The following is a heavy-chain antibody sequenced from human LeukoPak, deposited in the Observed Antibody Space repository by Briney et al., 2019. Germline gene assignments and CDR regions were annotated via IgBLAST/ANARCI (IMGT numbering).Heavy chain of an antibody. D-gene: IGHD3-9*01. CDR1: GYTFTNYA. CDR3: AAGDILTGYSPMSAFDI. V-gene: IGHV1-3*02. Sequence: ASVKVSCKASGYTFTNYAMHWVRQAPGQRLEWMGWSNAGNANTKYSQEFQGRVTITRDTSASTAYMELSSLRSEDTAVYYCAAGDILTGYSPMSAFDIWGQGTMVTVSS. CDR2: SNAGNANT. J-gene: IGHJ3*02.